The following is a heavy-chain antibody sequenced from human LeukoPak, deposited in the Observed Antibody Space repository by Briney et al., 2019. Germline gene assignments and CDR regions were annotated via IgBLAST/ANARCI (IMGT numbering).Heavy chain of an antibody. J-gene: IGHJ4*02. Sequence: GGSLRLSCVASGFPFSSYGMHWVRQAPGKGLEWVAVIWSVGGAEYYADSVKGRFTISRDNSKNTLCLQMNSLRAEDTAVYFCAKRGGSESYYNRPFDYWGQGTLVTVSS. CDR3: AKRGGSESYYNRPFDY. D-gene: IGHD3-10*01. CDR2: IWSVGGAE. CDR1: GFPFSSYG. V-gene: IGHV3-33*06.